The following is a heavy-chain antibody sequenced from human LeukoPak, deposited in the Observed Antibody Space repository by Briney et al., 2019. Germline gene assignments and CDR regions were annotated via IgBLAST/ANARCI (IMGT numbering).Heavy chain of an antibody. V-gene: IGHV3-23*01. Sequence: GGTLRLSCAASGFTFSSYGMSWVRQAPGKGLEWVSTISGRRDSTSYADSVKGRFTISRDNSKNTLYLQMNSLRAEDTAVYYCAKDRAYYSDSSGYYLVRAYDYWGQGTLVTVSS. CDR2: ISGRRDST. J-gene: IGHJ4*02. D-gene: IGHD3-22*01. CDR1: GFTFSSYG. CDR3: AKDRAYYSDSSGYYLVRAYDY.